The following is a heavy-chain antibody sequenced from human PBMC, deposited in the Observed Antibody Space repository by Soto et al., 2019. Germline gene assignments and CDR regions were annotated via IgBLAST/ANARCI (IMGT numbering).Heavy chain of an antibody. CDR2: IYFSGST. D-gene: IGHD3-16*01. CDR1: NGSISTNTYY. Sequence: QPQLRESGPGLVKPSETLSLTCTVSNGSISTNTYYWGWIRQPPGKGLEWVGTIYFSGSTHSNPSLKSRLTMSVDTSNNHFSLNLSSVTAADTAFYFCARLGPIYDPSAYYFDYWGQGALVTVSS. J-gene: IGHJ4*02. V-gene: IGHV4-39*01. CDR3: ARLGPIYDPSAYYFDY.